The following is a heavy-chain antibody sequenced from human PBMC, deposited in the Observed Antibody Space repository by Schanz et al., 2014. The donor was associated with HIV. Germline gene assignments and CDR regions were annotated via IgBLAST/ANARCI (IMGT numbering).Heavy chain of an antibody. CDR2: IIPIYGTT. V-gene: IGHV1-2*02. Sequence: QVQLVQSGAEVKKPGASVKVSCKASGYTFTGYYLHWIRQAPGQGLEWMGGIIPIYGTTNDAQKFQGRVTLTTDTSTSTVYMELRGLRSDDTAVYYCARDHRYDFWSGYYAFDYWGQGTLVTVSS. CDR3: ARDHRYDFWSGYYAFDY. D-gene: IGHD3-3*01. CDR1: GYTFTGYY. J-gene: IGHJ4*02.